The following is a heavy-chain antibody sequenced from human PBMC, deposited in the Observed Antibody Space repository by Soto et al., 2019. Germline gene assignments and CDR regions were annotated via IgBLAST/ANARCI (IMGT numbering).Heavy chain of an antibody. CDR3: ARGGYYYENSGQNAYDY. D-gene: IGHD3-22*01. V-gene: IGHV4-31*03. CDR1: GGSISSGGYY. CDR2: IYYGGST. J-gene: IGHJ4*01. Sequence: SETLSLTCTVSGGSISSGGYYWSWIRQHPGKGLEWIGYIYYGGSTYYNPSLKSRATISGDTSKNQFSLKLSSVTAADTAVYYCARGGYYYENSGQNAYDYWGQGILVTAPQ.